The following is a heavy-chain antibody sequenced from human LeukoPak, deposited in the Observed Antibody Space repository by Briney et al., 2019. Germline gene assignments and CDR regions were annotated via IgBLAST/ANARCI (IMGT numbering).Heavy chain of an antibody. Sequence: GGSLSLSCAASGFTFSSYAMSWVRQAPGQGLEWVSAISGSGGSRYYADSVKGRFTISRDNSKNTLYLQMNSLRAEDTAVYYCAKRHYYDTSGDPSFDNWGQGTLVTVSS. CDR1: GFTFSSYA. CDR2: ISGSGGSR. V-gene: IGHV3-23*01. D-gene: IGHD3-22*01. J-gene: IGHJ5*02. CDR3: AKRHYYDTSGDPSFDN.